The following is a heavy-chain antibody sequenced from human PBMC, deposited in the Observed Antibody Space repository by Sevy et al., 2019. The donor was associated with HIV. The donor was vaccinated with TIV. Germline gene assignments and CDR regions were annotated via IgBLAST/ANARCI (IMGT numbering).Heavy chain of an antibody. CDR2: IFGKGTT. V-gene: IGHV3-66*01. D-gene: IGHD5-18*01. J-gene: IGHJ4*02. CDR1: GFTVNSNY. CDR3: ARGKSGYGYALNY. Sequence: GGSLRLSCAASGFTVNSNYMTWVRQAPGKGLEGVSVIFGKGTTYHADSGKDRFTISRDNSKNTLYLQMNSLRAEDTAVYYCARGKSGYGYALNYWGQGTLVTVSS.